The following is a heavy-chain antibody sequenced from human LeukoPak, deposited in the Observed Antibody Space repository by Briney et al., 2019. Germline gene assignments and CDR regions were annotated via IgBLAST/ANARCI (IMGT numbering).Heavy chain of an antibody. CDR1: GFTVSSNY. CDR2: IYSGGST. CDR3: AASPLRYFDWSAPSFDY. Sequence: PGGSLRLSCAASGFTVSSNYMSWVRQAPGKGLEWVSVIYSGGSTYYADSVKGRFTISRDNSKNTLYLQMNSLRAEVTAVYYCAASPLRYFDWSAPSFDYWGQGTLVTVSS. J-gene: IGHJ4*02. V-gene: IGHV3-53*01. D-gene: IGHD3-9*01.